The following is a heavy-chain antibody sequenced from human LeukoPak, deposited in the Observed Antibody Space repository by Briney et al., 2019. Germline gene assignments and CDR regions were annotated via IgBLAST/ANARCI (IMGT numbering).Heavy chain of an antibody. CDR1: GGTFSSYA. Sequence: SVKVSCKASGGTFSSYAISWVRQAPGQGLEWMGGIIPIFGTANYAQKFQGRVTITADESTSTAYMELSSLRSEDTAVYYCAGQVAENYYFDYWGQGTLVTVSS. CDR3: AGQVAENYYFDY. D-gene: IGHD2-15*01. V-gene: IGHV1-69*13. CDR2: IIPIFGTA. J-gene: IGHJ4*02.